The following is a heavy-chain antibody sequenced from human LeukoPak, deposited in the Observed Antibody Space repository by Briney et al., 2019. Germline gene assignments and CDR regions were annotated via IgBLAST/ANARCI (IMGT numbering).Heavy chain of an antibody. CDR2: ISGNGGST. Sequence: GGSLRLSCAASGFPFSSYAMSWVRQAPGKGLEWVSAISGNGGSTYYADSVKGRFPISRDNSKNTLYLQMNSLRVEDTAVYYCAKVSSQPPRNYCYGMDVWGQGTTVTVSS. D-gene: IGHD1-14*01. V-gene: IGHV3-23*01. CDR3: AKVSSQPPRNYCYGMDV. J-gene: IGHJ6*02. CDR1: GFPFSSYA.